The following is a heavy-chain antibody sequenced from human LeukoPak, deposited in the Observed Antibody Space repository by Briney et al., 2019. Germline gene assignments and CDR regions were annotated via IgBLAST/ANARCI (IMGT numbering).Heavy chain of an antibody. CDR3: ARVTIDGPIVVVTEGYFDY. D-gene: IGHD2-21*02. CDR1: GFTFSTYW. Sequence: TGGSLRLSCSASGFTFSTYWMSWVRQAPGKGLEWVANMRRDGNEIYYLDSVRGRFTISRDNAKNSLYLQMNSLRDEDTAVYYCARVTIDGPIVVVTEGYFDYWGQGTLVTVSS. CDR2: MRRDGNEI. J-gene: IGHJ4*02. V-gene: IGHV3-7*01.